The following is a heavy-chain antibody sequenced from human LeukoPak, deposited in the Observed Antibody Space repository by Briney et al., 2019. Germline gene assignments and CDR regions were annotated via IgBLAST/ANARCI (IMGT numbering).Heavy chain of an antibody. V-gene: IGHV3-21*01. J-gene: IGHJ4*02. D-gene: IGHD1-1*01. CDR3: ASWRGGIDY. Sequence: GGSLRLSCAASGFTFSSYSMNWVRQAPGKGLEWVSSISSSGSYIYYADSVEGRFTISRDNAKNSLYLQMNSLRAEDTAVYYCASWRGGIDYWGQGTLVTVSS. CDR2: ISSSGSYI. CDR1: GFTFSSYS.